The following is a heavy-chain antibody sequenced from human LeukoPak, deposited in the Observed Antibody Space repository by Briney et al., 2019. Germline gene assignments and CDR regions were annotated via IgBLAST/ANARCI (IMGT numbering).Heavy chain of an antibody. D-gene: IGHD3-10*01. CDR3: AREGVITLPALYYFDY. Sequence: PGGSLRLSCAGSGFTFSNYAMTWVRQAPGKGLEWVSSVSGSGRNTFYPDSVEGRFTISRDNSKSTVYLQMNSLRADDTAVYYCAREGVITLPALYYFDYWGQGTLVTVSS. CDR1: GFTFSNYA. J-gene: IGHJ4*02. CDR2: VSGSGRNT. V-gene: IGHV3-23*01.